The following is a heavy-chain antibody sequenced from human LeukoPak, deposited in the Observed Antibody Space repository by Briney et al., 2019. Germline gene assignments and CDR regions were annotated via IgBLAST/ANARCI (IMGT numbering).Heavy chain of an antibody. CDR1: GFTFSTHA. D-gene: IGHD3-10*01. CDR3: ARHYYASQSPFDC. V-gene: IGHV3-23*01. J-gene: IGHJ4*02. CDR2: ISASGAST. Sequence: GGSLRLSRAASGFTFSTHAMGWVRQAPGKGLEWVSGISASGASTYSADSVKGRFTISRDNSKNTLYLQLKSLRAEDTAAYYCARHYYASQSPFDCWGQGTLVTVSS.